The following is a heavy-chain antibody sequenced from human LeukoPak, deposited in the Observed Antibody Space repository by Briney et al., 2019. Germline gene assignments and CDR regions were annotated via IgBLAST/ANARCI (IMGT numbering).Heavy chain of an antibody. CDR3: ARDHITVTSIGDYYGMDV. CDR2: ISSSSSTI. V-gene: IGHV3-48*04. J-gene: IGHJ6*02. D-gene: IGHD4-17*01. Sequence: PGGSLRLSCAASGFTFSSYSMNWVRQAPGKGLEWVSYISSSSSTIYYADSVKGRFTISRDNAKNSLYLQMNSLRAEDTAVYYCARDHITVTSIGDYYGMDVWGQGTTVTVSS. CDR1: GFTFSSYS.